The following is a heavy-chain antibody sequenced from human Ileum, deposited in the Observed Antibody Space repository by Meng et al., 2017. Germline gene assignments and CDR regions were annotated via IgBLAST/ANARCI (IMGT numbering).Heavy chain of an antibody. V-gene: IGHV1-2*02. D-gene: IGHD6-19*01. J-gene: IGHJ4*02. Sequence: ASVKVSCKASGYTFTDYYLHWVRQAPGQGLEWMGWINPKSGGTHYAHNFQDRVTLTRDTSISTAYMELSSLRSDDTAVYYCARSSGWSRDDYRGQGTLVTVSS. CDR3: ARSSGWSRDDY. CDR1: GYTFTDYY. CDR2: INPKSGGT.